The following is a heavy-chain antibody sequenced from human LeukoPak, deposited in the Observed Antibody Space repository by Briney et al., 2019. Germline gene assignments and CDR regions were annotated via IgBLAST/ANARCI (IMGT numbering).Heavy chain of an antibody. V-gene: IGHV3-23*01. D-gene: IGHD3-10*01. Sequence: PGGSLRLSCAASGFTFSSYAMSWVRQAPGKGLEWVSAISGSGGSTYYADSVKGRFTISRDNSKNTLYLQMNSLRAEDTAVYYCATPWAGLLWFGKLDWGQGTLVTVSS. CDR3: ATPWAGLLWFGKLD. CDR1: GFTFSSYA. CDR2: ISGSGGST. J-gene: IGHJ4*02.